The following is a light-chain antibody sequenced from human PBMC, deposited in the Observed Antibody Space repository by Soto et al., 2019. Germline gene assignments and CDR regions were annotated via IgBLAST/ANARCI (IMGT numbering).Light chain of an antibody. CDR1: QSVATSQ. CDR2: TAS. CDR3: QHYGNSVT. V-gene: IGKV3-20*01. Sequence: EIVLTQSPGTLSLSPGERATLFCRASQSVATSQLAWYQQKPGQAPRLLIYTASTRTFDVPDRFSGSGSGTDFTLTITRLQPEDFAVYYCQHYGNSVTFGGGTRVEIK. J-gene: IGKJ4*01.